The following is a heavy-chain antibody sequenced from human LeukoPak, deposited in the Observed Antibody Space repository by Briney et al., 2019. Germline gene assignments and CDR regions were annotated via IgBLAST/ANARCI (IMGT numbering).Heavy chain of an antibody. J-gene: IGHJ3*02. V-gene: IGHV1-69*01. CDR3: ARDRLRFLEWTPPNAFDI. Sequence: SVKVSCKASGGTFSSYAISWVRQAPGQGLEWMGGIIPIFGTANYAQKFQGKVTITADESTSTAYMELSSLRSEDTAVYYCARDRLRFLEWTPPNAFDIWGQGTMVTVSS. D-gene: IGHD3-3*01. CDR1: GGTFSSYA. CDR2: IIPIFGTA.